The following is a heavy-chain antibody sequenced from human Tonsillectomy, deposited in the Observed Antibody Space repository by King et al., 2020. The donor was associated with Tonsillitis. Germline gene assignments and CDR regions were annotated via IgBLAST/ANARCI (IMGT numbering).Heavy chain of an antibody. Sequence: QLVQSGAEVKKPGASVKVSCKASGYTFTGYYIHWVRQAPGQGLEWMGWINPNSGGTNYAQKFQGRVTMTRDTSISTAYMDLSRLRSDDTAVYYCAREFEGGGSYGGGAFDIWGQGTMVTVSS. J-gene: IGHJ3*02. CDR1: GYTFTGYY. CDR2: INPNSGGT. CDR3: AREFEGGGSYGGGAFDI. V-gene: IGHV1-2*02. D-gene: IGHD1-26*01.